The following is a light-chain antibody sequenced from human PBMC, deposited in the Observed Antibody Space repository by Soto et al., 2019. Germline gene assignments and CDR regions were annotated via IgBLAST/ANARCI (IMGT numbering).Light chain of an antibody. CDR2: DAS. Sequence: AIQLTQSPSSLSASVGGRVTITCRASQGISRALAWYQQKRGKAPNLLIYDASSLESGVPSRFSGSGSGTDFTLTISSLQPEDFATYYCQQFNSDRLTFGGGTKVEIK. CDR3: QQFNSDRLT. V-gene: IGKV1-13*02. CDR1: QGISRA. J-gene: IGKJ4*01.